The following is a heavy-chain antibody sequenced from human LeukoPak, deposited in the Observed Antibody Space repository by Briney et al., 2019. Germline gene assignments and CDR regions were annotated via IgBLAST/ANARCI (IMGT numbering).Heavy chain of an antibody. CDR3: ARYSTSSGWLDP. D-gene: IGHD6-6*01. V-gene: IGHV4-39*01. J-gene: IGHJ5*02. CDR1: GGSISSSYIH. CDR2: IHYGGTS. Sequence: SETLSLTCTVSGGSISSSYIHWGWIRQPPGKGLEWIGNIHYGGTSYYNPSLKSRLTISVDTSKSQFSLRLNSMTAADTAVYYCARYSTSSGWLDPWGQGTQVTVSS.